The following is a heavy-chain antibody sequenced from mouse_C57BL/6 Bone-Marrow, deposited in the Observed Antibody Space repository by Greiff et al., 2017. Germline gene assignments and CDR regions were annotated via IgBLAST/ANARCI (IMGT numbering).Heavy chain of an antibody. Sequence: EVKLMESGEGLVKPGGSLKLSCAASGFTFSSYAMSWVRQTPEKRLEWVAYISSGGDYIYYADTVKGRFTISRDNARNTLYLQMSSLKSEDTAMYYCTRADYDYWFAYWGQGTLVTVSA. CDR1: GFTFSSYA. CDR2: ISSGGDYI. D-gene: IGHD2-4*01. V-gene: IGHV5-9-1*02. J-gene: IGHJ3*01. CDR3: TRADYDYWFAY.